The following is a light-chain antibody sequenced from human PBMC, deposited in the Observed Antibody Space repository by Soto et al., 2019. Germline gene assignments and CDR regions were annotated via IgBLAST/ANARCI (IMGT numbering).Light chain of an antibody. V-gene: IGKV3-20*01. J-gene: IGKJ1*01. Sequence: EIVLTQSPGTLSLSPGERATLSCRASQSVSSSFLAWYQQKLGQAPRLLIYAACSRATGIPDRFSGSGSGTDFTLTITRLEPEDFAVYYCQQYSSSRTFGQGTKVDIK. CDR2: AAC. CDR3: QQYSSSRT. CDR1: QSVSSSF.